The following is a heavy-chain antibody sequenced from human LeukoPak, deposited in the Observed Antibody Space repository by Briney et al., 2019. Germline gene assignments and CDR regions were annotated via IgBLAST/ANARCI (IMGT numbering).Heavy chain of an antibody. Sequence: ASVKVSCKASGGTFSSYAISWVRQATGQGLEWMGWMNPNSGNTGYAQNFQGRFTITRDTHITTAYMELSSLRSDDTAVYYCARVEFNGGCSHIYWGQGTLVTVSS. J-gene: IGHJ4*02. D-gene: IGHD2-8*01. CDR3: ARVEFNGGCSHIY. CDR2: MNPNSGNT. CDR1: GGTFSSYA. V-gene: IGHV1-8*02.